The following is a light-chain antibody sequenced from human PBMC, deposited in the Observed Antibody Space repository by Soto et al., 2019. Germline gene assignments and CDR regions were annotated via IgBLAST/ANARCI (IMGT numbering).Light chain of an antibody. CDR1: QSVLYSSNNKND. CDR3: QQYYTTPYT. Sequence: DIVMTQSPVSLAVSLGERATINCKSSQSVLYSSNNKNDLAWYQQRPGQPPKLLIYWASTRESGVPDRFSGSGSGTAFTLTISSLQAEDVAVYYCQQYYTTPYTFGQGTKLEIK. J-gene: IGKJ2*01. CDR2: WAS. V-gene: IGKV4-1*01.